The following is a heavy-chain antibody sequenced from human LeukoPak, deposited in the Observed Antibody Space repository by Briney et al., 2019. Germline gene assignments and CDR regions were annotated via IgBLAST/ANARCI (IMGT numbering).Heavy chain of an antibody. D-gene: IGHD3-10*01. V-gene: IGHV3-30*02. CDR1: GFTFSSYG. CDR2: VRSDGGIK. Sequence: GGSLRLSCAASGFTFSSYGMHWVRQAPGKGLEWVAFVRSDGGIKYYADSVKGRFTISRDNSKNTLYLQMNSLRAEDTAVYYCAREMYYYGSGSYTPGYWGQGTLVTVSS. CDR3: AREMYYYGSGSYTPGY. J-gene: IGHJ4*02.